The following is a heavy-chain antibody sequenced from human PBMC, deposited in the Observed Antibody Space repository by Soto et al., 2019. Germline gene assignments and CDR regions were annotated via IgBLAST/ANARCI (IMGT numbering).Heavy chain of an antibody. V-gene: IGHV3-30-3*01. CDR1: GFTFSSYA. CDR3: ASPPGVFGSGWNAEYFQH. J-gene: IGHJ1*01. D-gene: IGHD6-19*01. Sequence: QVQLVESGGGVVQPGRSLRLSCAASGFTFSSYAMHWVRQAPGKGLEWVAVISYDGSNKYYADSVKGRFTISRDNSKNTLYLQMNSLRAEDTAVYYCASPPGVFGSGWNAEYFQHWGQGTLVTVSS. CDR2: ISYDGSNK.